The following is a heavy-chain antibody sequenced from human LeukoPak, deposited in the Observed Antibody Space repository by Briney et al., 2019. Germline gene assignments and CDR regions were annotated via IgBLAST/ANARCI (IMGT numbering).Heavy chain of an antibody. CDR2: ISEDGTNK. Sequence: GGSLRLAWAAAGFTFSSSGMHWGRQAPGKGRGWGAVISEDGTNKYYADSVEGRFTISRDSAKNSLYREMNSLRADDTDVYYCPRYRSVTTGKRLFEHWGQGPLVPVPS. CDR3: PRYRSVTTGKRLFEH. V-gene: IGHV3-30*03. CDR1: GFTFSSSG. D-gene: IGHD4-17*01. J-gene: IGHJ1*01.